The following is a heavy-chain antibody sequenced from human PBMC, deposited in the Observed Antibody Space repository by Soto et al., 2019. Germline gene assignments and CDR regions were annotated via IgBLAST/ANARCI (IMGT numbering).Heavy chain of an antibody. CDR1: GGSISSYY. D-gene: IGHD3-16*01. V-gene: IGHV4-59*01. CDR2: IYYSGST. Sequence: QVQLQESGPGLVKPSETLSLTCTVSGGSISSYYWSWIRQPPGKGLEWFGYIYYSGSTNYNPSLKSRVTISVDTSKNQFSLKLSSVTAADTAVYYCASGGGVWGQGTLVTVSS. CDR3: ASGGGV. J-gene: IGHJ4*02.